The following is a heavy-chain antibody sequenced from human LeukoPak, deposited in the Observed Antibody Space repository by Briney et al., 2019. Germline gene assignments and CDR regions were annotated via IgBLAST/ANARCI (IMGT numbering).Heavy chain of an antibody. J-gene: IGHJ4*02. CDR3: ARHDSSGYYFDY. Sequence: PSETLSLTCTVSGGSISSYYWSWIRQPPGKGLGWIGYIYYSGSTNYNPSLKSRVTISVDTSKNQFSLKLSSVTAADTAVYYCARHDSSGYYFDYWGQGTLVTVSS. V-gene: IGHV4-59*08. CDR2: IYYSGST. CDR1: GGSISSYY. D-gene: IGHD3-22*01.